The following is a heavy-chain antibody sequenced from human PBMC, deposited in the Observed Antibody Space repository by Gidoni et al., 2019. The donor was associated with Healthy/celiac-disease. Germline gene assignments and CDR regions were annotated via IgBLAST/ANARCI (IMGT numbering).Heavy chain of an antibody. CDR3: ARGGEWRITIFGGANDGMDV. Sequence: QVQLVESGGGVVKPGRSLRLSCAAAGFTFGSYAMHWVRQDPGKGLEWGAVISYDGSNKYYADSVKGRFTISRDNAKNTLYLQMNSLRAEDTAVYYCARGGEWRITIFGGANDGMDVWGQGTTVTVSS. J-gene: IGHJ6*02. CDR1: GFTFGSYA. V-gene: IGHV3-30*01. D-gene: IGHD3-3*01. CDR2: ISYDGSNK.